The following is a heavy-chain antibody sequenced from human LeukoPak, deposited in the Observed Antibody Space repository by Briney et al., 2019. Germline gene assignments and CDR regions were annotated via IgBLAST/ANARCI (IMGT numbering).Heavy chain of an antibody. D-gene: IGHD3-22*01. V-gene: IGHV1-46*01. J-gene: IGHJ4*02. CDR3: ARNGYYYDSSGYYPFDY. Sequence: ASVKVSCKASGYTFTSYYMYWVRQAPGQGLEWMGIINPSGGSTSYAQKFQSRVTMTRDTSTSTVYTELSSLRSEDTAVYYCARNGYYYDSSGYYPFDYWGQGTLVTVSS. CDR1: GYTFTSYY. CDR2: INPSGGST.